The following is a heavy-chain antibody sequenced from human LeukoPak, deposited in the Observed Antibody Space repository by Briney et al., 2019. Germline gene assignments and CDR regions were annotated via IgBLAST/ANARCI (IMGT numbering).Heavy chain of an antibody. CDR2: IKQDGSEK. CDR1: GFTSSSYW. V-gene: IGHV3-7*01. D-gene: IGHD1-26*01. CDR3: ARQRGSYSFDF. Sequence: GGSLRLSCAAHGFTSSSYWMTWVRQAPGKGLEWVANIKQDGSEKYYVDSVKGRFAISRDNTKNSLYLQMTSLRAEDTAVYYCARQRGSYSFDFWGQGTLVTVSS. J-gene: IGHJ4*02.